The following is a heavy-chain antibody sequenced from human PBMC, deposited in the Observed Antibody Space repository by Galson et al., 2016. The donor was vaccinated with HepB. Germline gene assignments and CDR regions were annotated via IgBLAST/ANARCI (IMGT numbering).Heavy chain of an antibody. Sequence: SLRLSCAASGFTFGSYAMSRVRQAPGKGLEWASTISCSGGSTSYADSVRGRFTISRDNAKNTLYLQMNSLRAEDTAMYYCGTVFENWGQGTLVTVSS. CDR3: GTVFEN. CDR1: GFTFGSYA. CDR2: ISCSGGST. V-gene: IGHV3-23*01. D-gene: IGHD4-11*01. J-gene: IGHJ4*02.